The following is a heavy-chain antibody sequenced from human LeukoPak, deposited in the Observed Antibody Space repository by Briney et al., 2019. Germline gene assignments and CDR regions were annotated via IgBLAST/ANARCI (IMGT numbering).Heavy chain of an antibody. Sequence: KPSETLSLTCTVSGGSISSYYWSWIRQPPGKGLEWIGYIYYSGSTNYNPSLKSRVTISVDTSKNQFSLKLSSVTAADTAVYYCARDPRGGYDIWSGSPNWFDPWGQGTLVTVSS. CDR2: IYYSGST. V-gene: IGHV4-59*01. CDR3: ARDPRGGYDIWSGSPNWFDP. CDR1: GGSISSYY. D-gene: IGHD3-3*01. J-gene: IGHJ5*02.